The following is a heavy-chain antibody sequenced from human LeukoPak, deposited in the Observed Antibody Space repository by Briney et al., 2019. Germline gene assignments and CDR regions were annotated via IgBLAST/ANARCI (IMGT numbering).Heavy chain of an antibody. D-gene: IGHD1-26*01. CDR1: GFTFSSYA. J-gene: IGHJ4*02. Sequence: GGSLRLSCAASGFTFSSYAMSWVRQAPGKGLEWVSSISSSSSYIYYADSVKGRFTISRDNAKNSLYLQMNSLRAEDTAVYYCARETSGSYYNDYYFDYWGQGTLVTVSS. CDR3: ARETSGSYYNDYYFDY. V-gene: IGHV3-21*01. CDR2: ISSSSSYI.